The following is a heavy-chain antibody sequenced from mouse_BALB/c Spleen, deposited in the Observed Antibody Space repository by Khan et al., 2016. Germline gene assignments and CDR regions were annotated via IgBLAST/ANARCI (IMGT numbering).Heavy chain of an antibody. CDR3: ARVSSSGYVAWFAY. Sequence: QVQLQQSGAELVRPGSSVKISCKASGYAFSSYWMNWVKQRPGQGLEWIGQIYPGDGDTNYNGKFKGKGTLTADKSSSTAYMQLSSLTSEDSAVYFCARVSSSGYVAWFAYWGQGTLVTVSA. CDR2: IYPGDGDT. J-gene: IGHJ3*01. D-gene: IGHD3-1*01. V-gene: IGHV1-80*01. CDR1: GYAFSSYW.